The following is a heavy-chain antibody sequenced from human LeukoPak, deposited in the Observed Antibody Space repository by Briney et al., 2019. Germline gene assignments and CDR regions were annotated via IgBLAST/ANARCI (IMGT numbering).Heavy chain of an antibody. CDR1: GGSFSGYY. D-gene: IGHD6-13*01. CDR3: ARFETAAADY. J-gene: IGHJ4*02. CDR2: INHSGST. Sequence: SETLSLTGAVYGGSFSGYYWSWIRQPPGKGLEWIGEINHSGSTNYNPSLKSRVTISVDTSKNQFSLKLSSVTAADTAVYYCARFETAAADYWGQGTLVTVSS. V-gene: IGHV4-34*01.